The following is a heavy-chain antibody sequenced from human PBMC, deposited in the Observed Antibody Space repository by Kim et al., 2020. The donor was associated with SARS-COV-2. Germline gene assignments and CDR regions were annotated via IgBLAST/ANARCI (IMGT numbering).Heavy chain of an antibody. CDR3: ARRSGWYYYGMDV. D-gene: IGHD6-19*01. J-gene: IGHJ6*02. V-gene: IGHV3-53*01. Sequence: ADSVKGRITITRDNAKNTLYRQMNSRRAEDTAVYCCARRSGWYYYGMDVWGHGTTVTVSS.